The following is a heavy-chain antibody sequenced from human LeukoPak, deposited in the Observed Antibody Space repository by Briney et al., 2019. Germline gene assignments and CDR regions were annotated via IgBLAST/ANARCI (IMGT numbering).Heavy chain of an antibody. J-gene: IGHJ3*02. V-gene: IGHV3-48*01. D-gene: IGHD6-19*01. CDR3: ARDRGSGWSPDAFDI. CDR1: GFTFTNYN. Sequence: GGSLRLSCEASGFTFTNYNINWVRQAPGKGLEWVSYITITSSTIYYADSVKGRFTISRDNAKNSLYLQMNSLRAEDTALYYCARDRGSGWSPDAFDIWGQGTMVTVSS. CDR2: ITITSSTI.